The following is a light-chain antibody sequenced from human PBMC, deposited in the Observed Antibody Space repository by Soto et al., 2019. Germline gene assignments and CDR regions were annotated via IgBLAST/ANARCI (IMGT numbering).Light chain of an antibody. CDR1: SSDVGGYNY. V-gene: IGLV2-14*01. CDR2: DVS. CDR3: SSYPSSSTYL. J-gene: IGLJ1*01. Sequence: QSVLTQPASVSGSPGQSITISCTGTSSDVGGYNYVSWYQQHPGKAPKLMIYDVSNRPSGVSNRFSGSKSGNTASLTISGLQAEDEADYYCSSYPSSSTYLFGTGTKVTVL.